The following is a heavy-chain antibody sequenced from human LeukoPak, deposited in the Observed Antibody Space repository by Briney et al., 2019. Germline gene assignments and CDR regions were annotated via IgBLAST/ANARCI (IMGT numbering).Heavy chain of an antibody. CDR3: ARHDIAGSSDAFDI. J-gene: IGHJ3*02. CDR1: GVSISSYY. V-gene: IGHV4-4*09. Sequence: KPSETLSLTCTVSGVSISSYYCSWIRQPPGKGLEWIGYMYTSGSTSYNPFLKSRVTISVDTSKNQFSLKLSSVTAADTAVYYCARHDIAGSSDAFDIWGQGTIVTVSS. CDR2: MYTSGST. D-gene: IGHD3-22*01.